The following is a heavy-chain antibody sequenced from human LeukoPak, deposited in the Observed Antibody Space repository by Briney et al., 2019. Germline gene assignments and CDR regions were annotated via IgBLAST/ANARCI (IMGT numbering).Heavy chain of an antibody. Sequence: GESLKISRKGSGYSFTSYWIGWVRQMPGKGLEWMGIIYPGDSDTRYSPSFQGQVTISADKSISTAYLQWSSLNASDTAMYYCASQYCSSTSCPNMSFDYWGQGTLVTVSS. CDR1: GYSFTSYW. CDR3: ASQYCSSTSCPNMSFDY. V-gene: IGHV5-51*01. D-gene: IGHD2-2*01. J-gene: IGHJ4*02. CDR2: IYPGDSDT.